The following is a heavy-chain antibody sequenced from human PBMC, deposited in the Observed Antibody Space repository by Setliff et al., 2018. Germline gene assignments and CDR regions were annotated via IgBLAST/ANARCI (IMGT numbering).Heavy chain of an antibody. D-gene: IGHD3-9*01. Sequence: GGSLSLSCAASGFTFDDYAMHWVRQTPGKGLEWVSGISWNGGNMDYADSVKVRFTISRDNSKHSLSLQMNSLRAADTALYYCAKDIVRYCFDTRCFDLWGRGTLVTVSS. CDR3: AKDIVRYCFDTRCFDL. J-gene: IGHJ2*01. V-gene: IGHV3-9*01. CDR2: ISWNGGNM. CDR1: GFTFDDYA.